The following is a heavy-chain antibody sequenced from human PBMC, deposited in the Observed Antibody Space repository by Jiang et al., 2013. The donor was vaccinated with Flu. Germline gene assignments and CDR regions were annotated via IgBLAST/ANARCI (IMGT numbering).Heavy chain of an antibody. CDR3: ARVGSLVRGALDV. Sequence: EWMGWISTHSGNTIYAEKYQGRVTMTTDTSTSTVYMELRSLRSDDTAVYFCARVGSLVRGALDVWGQGTTVTVSS. J-gene: IGHJ6*02. D-gene: IGHD3-10*01. V-gene: IGHV1-18*01. CDR2: ISTHSGNT.